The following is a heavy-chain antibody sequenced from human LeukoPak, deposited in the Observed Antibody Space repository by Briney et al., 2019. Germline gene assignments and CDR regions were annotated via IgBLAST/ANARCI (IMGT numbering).Heavy chain of an antibody. CDR2: ISAQNGNT. CDR1: GYTFTRNG. Sequence: ASVKVSCKASGYTFTRNGISWVRLAPGQGLEWMGWISAQNGNTKYADKFQDRVAMTTDTSTNTAYMELRSLRSDDTAVYYCARDRNPPYYDTSGHYPHYFDYGGQGTLVTVSS. CDR3: ARDRNPPYYDTSGHYPHYFDY. J-gene: IGHJ4*02. D-gene: IGHD3-22*01. V-gene: IGHV1-18*01.